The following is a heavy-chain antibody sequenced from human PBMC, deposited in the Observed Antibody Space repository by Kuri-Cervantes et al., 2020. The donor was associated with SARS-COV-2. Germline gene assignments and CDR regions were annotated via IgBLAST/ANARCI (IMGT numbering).Heavy chain of an antibody. D-gene: IGHD2-21*01. CDR1: GFNFSRTD. Sequence: GESLKISCAASGFNFSRTDMHWVRQAPGKGLEWVAVISHDGKNKKWIASGKGRFTISRDNSQNTLYLHMKSLRREDTAMYYCAKDRVGVQDFWGQGTLVTVSS. CDR3: AKDRVGVQDF. J-gene: IGHJ4*02. CDR2: ISHDGKNK. V-gene: IGHV3-30*18.